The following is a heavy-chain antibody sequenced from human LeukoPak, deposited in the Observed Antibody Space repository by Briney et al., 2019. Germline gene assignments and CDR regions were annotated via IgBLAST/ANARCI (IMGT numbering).Heavy chain of an antibody. CDR2: INPSGGST. Sequence: ASVKVSCKASGYTFTSYYMHWVRQAPGQGLEWMGIINPSGGSTSYAQKFQGRVTMTRDTSTSTVYMELSSLRSEDTAVYYCARDLLESIGDIVFDPWGQGTLVTVSS. D-gene: IGHD2-15*01. V-gene: IGHV1-46*01. CDR1: GYTFTSYY. J-gene: IGHJ5*02. CDR3: ARDLLESIGDIVFDP.